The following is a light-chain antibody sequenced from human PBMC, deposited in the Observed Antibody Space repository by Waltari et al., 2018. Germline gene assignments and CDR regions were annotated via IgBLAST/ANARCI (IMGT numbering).Light chain of an antibody. J-gene: IGKJ1*01. CDR2: AAS. Sequence: EIVLTQSPGTLSLSPGERATLSCRASHSIGRYLVWYQQKPGQAPRLLIYAASSRATGIPDRFGGSGYGTDFSLTISRLEPEDFAVYYCQNHERLPATFGQGTKVEIK. V-gene: IGKV3-20*01. CDR3: QNHERLPAT. CDR1: HSIGRY.